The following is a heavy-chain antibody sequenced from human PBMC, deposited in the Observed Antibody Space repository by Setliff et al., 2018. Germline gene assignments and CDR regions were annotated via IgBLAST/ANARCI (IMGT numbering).Heavy chain of an antibody. CDR3: ARIRLCGGRVICPPGRYVDV. D-gene: IGHD2-15*01. J-gene: IGHJ6*03. CDR1: GFTFGDYT. V-gene: IGHV3-49*04. Sequence: HPGGSLRLSCTTSGFTFGDYTMTWVRQAPGKGLEWVGLIGSKTYGGVAEYAASVKGRFTISRDDSKSTAYLRMNSLKIEDTAVYYCARIRLCGGRVICPPGRYVDVWGKGTTVTVSS. CDR2: IGSKTYGGVA.